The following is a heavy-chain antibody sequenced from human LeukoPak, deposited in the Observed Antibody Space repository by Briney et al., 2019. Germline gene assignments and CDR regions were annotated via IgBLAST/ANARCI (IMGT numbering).Heavy chain of an antibody. J-gene: IGHJ4*02. CDR3: ARHPLRGGFDF. CDR1: GVSIADYY. CDR2: IFHTGDT. V-gene: IGHV4-59*08. Sequence: SETLSLTCTVSGVSIADYYWSWIRQLPGKGLEWIAYIFHTGDTRYNPFLKSRIIISLDTSKNQFSLKLNSVTAADTAVYYCARHPLRGGFDFWGQGALVTVSS.